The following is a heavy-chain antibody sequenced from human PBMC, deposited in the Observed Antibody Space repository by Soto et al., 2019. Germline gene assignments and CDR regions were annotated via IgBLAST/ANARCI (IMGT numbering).Heavy chain of an antibody. J-gene: IGHJ6*02. Sequence: QVQLVQSGAELKKPGASVKVSCQSSGYPFIYYYVHWVRQAPGQGLEWMGWINPHSGDTDYAQKFQGRVTMTRDTSISTVFMELRRLTSDDRALYFCASQGKPYISPRDSHGMDVWGQGTSVTVSS. D-gene: IGHD2-15*01. CDR1: GYPFIYYY. CDR3: ASQGKPYISPRDSHGMDV. CDR2: INPHSGDT. V-gene: IGHV1-2*02.